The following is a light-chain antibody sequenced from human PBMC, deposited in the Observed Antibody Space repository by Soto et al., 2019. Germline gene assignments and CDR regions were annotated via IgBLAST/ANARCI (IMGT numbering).Light chain of an antibody. V-gene: IGKV1-5*01. J-gene: IGKJ1*01. CDR1: QTIGSY. CDR3: QNYNSYSEA. CDR2: DVS. Sequence: DIQMTQSPSSLAASVGDRVTLSCRASQTIGSYLHWYQHKPGRVPRLLISDVSTLQSGVTSRFSGSGSGTEFTLTISSLQPDDFATYYCQNYNSYSEACGQGTKVDIK.